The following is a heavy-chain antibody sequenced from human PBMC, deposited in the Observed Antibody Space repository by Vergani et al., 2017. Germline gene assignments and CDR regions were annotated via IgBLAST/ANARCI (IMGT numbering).Heavy chain of an antibody. CDR1: GGSISSGDHC. Sequence: QVRLEESGPGLVKPSETLSLTCSVSGGSISSGDHCWTWIRQRPGKGLEWIGYIFYSGTTYDNPSLRSRFAISVDTSQNQFSLELRSVTAADTAVYYCARVVTQVPATSHFCYMDVWGKGTTVVVSS. V-gene: IGHV4-31*04. D-gene: IGHD6-25*01. CDR3: ARVVTQVPATSHFCYMDV. CDR2: IFYSGTT. J-gene: IGHJ6*03.